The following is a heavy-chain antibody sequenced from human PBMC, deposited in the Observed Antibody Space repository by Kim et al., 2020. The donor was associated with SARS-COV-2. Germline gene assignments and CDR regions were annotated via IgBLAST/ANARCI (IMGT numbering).Heavy chain of an antibody. J-gene: IGHJ5*02. CDR2: ITGSGGGT. V-gene: IGHV3-23*01. CDR1: GFTFSSYA. CDR3: SKGRSSGTVDWFDP. D-gene: IGHD1-1*01. Sequence: GGSLRLSCAASGFTFSSYAMTWVRQAPGKGLEWVSSITGSGGGTYYAVSVKGRFTISRDNSRNTVSLQMNSLPVEDTAVYYCSKGRSSGTVDWFDPWGQG.